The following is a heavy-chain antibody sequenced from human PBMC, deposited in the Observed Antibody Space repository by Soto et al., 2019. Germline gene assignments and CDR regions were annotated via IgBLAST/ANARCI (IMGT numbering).Heavy chain of an antibody. J-gene: IGHJ6*02. V-gene: IGHV1-69*10. Sequence: ASVKVSCKASGGTFSSFGINCVRQAPGQGLEWMGGIIPVSPIANYAQKFQGRLTITADKSTNTAYMELTNLRSEDTAVYFCARGRDDFYYYAMDVWGQGTTVTVSS. CDR3: ARGRDDFYYYAMDV. CDR1: GGTFSSFG. CDR2: IIPVSPIA.